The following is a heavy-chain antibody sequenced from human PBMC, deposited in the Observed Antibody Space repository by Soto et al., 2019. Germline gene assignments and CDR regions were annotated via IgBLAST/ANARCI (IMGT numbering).Heavy chain of an antibody. CDR3: ANTGDWRYDFDF. J-gene: IGHJ4*02. CDR1: GFSLTTSGEA. V-gene: IGHV2-5*02. CDR2: IFWDDDD. Sequence: QITLKESGPTLVHPTQTLTLTCTFSGFSLTTSGEAVAWIRQPPGKALEWLALIFWDDDDRYSPSLRNRLTITKDASANQVVLTMTDMDPVDTGTYYCANTGDWRYDFDFWGQGTLVTVSS. D-gene: IGHD3-16*01.